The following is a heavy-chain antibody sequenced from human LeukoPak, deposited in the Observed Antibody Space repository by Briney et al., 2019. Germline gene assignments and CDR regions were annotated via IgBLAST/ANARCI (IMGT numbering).Heavy chain of an antibody. Sequence: GSSVKVSCKASGGTFSSYAISWVRQAPGQGLEWMGGIIPIFGTANYAQKFQGRVTIATDESTSTAYMELSGLRSEDTAVYYCARVVVGADAEYFQHWGQGTLVTVSS. D-gene: IGHD1-26*01. CDR2: IIPIFGTA. CDR1: GGTFSSYA. J-gene: IGHJ1*01. CDR3: ARVVVGADAEYFQH. V-gene: IGHV1-69*05.